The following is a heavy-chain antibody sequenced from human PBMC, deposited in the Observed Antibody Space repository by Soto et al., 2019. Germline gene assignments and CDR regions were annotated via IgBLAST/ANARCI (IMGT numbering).Heavy chain of an antibody. CDR2: IYSGGST. CDR3: ARVSVTILSGFDP. CDR1: GFTVSNNY. V-gene: IGHV3-53*02. J-gene: IGHJ5*02. Sequence: EVQLVETGGGSIQPGGSLRLSCAASGFTVSNNYMSWVRQAPGKGLEWVSGIYSGGSTYYADTVKGRVTITTDNSKNTLYLQMNSLRAEDTAVYYCARVSVTILSGFDPWGQGTLVTVSS. D-gene: IGHD2-21*02.